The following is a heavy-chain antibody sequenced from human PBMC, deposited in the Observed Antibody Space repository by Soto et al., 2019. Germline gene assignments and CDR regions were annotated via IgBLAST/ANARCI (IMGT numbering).Heavy chain of an antibody. CDR1: GYTFTSYD. Sequence: QVQLVQSGAEVKKPGASVKVSCKASGYTFTSYDINWVRQATGQGLEWMGWMNPNSGNTNYAQKLQGRVTMTTDTSTSTAYMELRSLRSDDTAVYYCARMTTVTNDLVGAFDYWGQGTLVTVSS. J-gene: IGHJ4*02. D-gene: IGHD4-17*01. V-gene: IGHV1-8*01. CDR2: MNPNSGNT. CDR3: ARMTTVTNDLVGAFDY.